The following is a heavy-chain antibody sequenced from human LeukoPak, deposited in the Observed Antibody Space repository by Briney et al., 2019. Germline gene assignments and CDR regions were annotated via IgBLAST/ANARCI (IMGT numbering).Heavy chain of an antibody. J-gene: IGHJ4*02. V-gene: IGHV3-7*03. D-gene: IGHD3-10*01. CDR1: GFIFETYW. CDR2: MKQDGSEE. Sequence: GGSLRLSCAASGFIFETYWMNWVRQVPGEGLEWVANMKQDGSEEYYVESVKGRFIISRDNANKLLYLQMNSLRAEDTAIYYCARKAAGWGVLDHWGQGLLVTVSS. CDR3: ARKAAGWGVLDH.